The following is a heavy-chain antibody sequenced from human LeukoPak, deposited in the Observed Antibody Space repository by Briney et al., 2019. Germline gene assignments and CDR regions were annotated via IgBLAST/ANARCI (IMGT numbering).Heavy chain of an antibody. V-gene: IGHV3-48*03. CDR1: GFTFSSYE. CDR2: ISSSGSTI. CDR3: ARTPVTTGVVTCGMDV. Sequence: PGGSLRLSYAASGFTFSSYEMNWVRQAPGKGLEWVSYISSSGSTIYYADSVKGRFTISRDNAKNSLYLQMNSLRAEDTAVYYCARTPVTTGVVTCGMDVWGQGTTVTVSS. J-gene: IGHJ6*02. D-gene: IGHD4-23*01.